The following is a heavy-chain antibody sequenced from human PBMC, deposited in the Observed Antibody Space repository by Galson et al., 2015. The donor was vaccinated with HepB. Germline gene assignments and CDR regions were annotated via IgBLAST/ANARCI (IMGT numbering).Heavy chain of an antibody. J-gene: IGHJ3*02. D-gene: IGHD6-19*01. CDR2: ISYDGTNK. CDR3: AKPHSPHNSVWYDDDAFDI. CDR1: GFTFSIYG. V-gene: IGHV3-30*18. Sequence: SLRLSCAASGFTFSIYGMHWVRQAPGKGLEWVAVISYDGTNKYYADSVKGRFTLSRDNSKNTLYLQMDSLRVEDTAVYYCAKPHSPHNSVWYDDDAFDIWGQGTMVTVSS.